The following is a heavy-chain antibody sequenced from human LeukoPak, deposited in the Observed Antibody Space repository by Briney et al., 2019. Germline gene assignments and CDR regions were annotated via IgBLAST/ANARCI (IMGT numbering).Heavy chain of an antibody. D-gene: IGHD2-2*01. V-gene: IGHV3-7*03. CDR3: AKGTRTVVPAAMGY. Sequence: GGSLRLSCAASGFTFSSYWMSWVRQAPGKGLEWVANINQDGSQKYYVDSVKGRFTISRDNAKNSLYLQMNSLRAEDTALYYCAKGTRTVVPAAMGYWGQGTLVTVSS. CDR2: INQDGSQK. J-gene: IGHJ4*02. CDR1: GFTFSSYW.